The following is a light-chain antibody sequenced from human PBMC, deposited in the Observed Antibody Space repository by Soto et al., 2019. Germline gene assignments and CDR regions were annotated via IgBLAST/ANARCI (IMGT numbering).Light chain of an antibody. Sequence: QSALTQPASVSGSPGQSITISCTETSSDVGSYNLVSWYQQHPGKAPKLMIYEGSKRPSGVSNRFSGSKSGNTASLTISGLQAEDEADYYCCSYAGSSTHAVFGGGTQLTVL. CDR1: SSDVGSYNL. V-gene: IGLV2-23*01. J-gene: IGLJ7*01. CDR3: CSYAGSSTHAV. CDR2: EGS.